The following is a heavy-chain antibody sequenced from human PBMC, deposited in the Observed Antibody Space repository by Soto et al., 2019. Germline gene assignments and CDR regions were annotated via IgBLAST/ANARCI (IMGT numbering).Heavy chain of an antibody. CDR1: GFTFSSYE. Sequence: GGSLRLSCAASGFTFSSYEMNWVRQAPGKGLEWVSYISSSGSTIYYADSVKGRFTISRDNAKNSLYLQMNSLRAEDTAVYYCARALRQQLVDYWGQGTLVTVSS. CDR2: ISSSGSTI. J-gene: IGHJ4*02. D-gene: IGHD6-13*01. V-gene: IGHV3-48*03. CDR3: ARALRQQLVDY.